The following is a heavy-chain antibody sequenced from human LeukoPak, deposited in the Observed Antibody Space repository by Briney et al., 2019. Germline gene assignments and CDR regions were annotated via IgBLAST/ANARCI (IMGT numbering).Heavy chain of an antibody. D-gene: IGHD2-15*01. V-gene: IGHV3-48*01. Sequence: PGGSLRLSCAASGFPFTSYGMNWVRQAPGKGLEWVSYISSTGNTRDYSDSVKGRFTISRDNAKNSLYLQMNSLRAEDTAVYYCARVRIRLKYYFDYWGQGTLVTVSS. CDR1: GFPFTSYG. CDR2: ISSTGNTR. J-gene: IGHJ4*02. CDR3: ARVRIRLKYYFDY.